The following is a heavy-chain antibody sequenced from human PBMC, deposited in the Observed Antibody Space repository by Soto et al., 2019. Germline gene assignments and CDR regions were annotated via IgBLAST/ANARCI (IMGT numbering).Heavy chain of an antibody. CDR3: ARVVVVAANSYYYYYYMDV. D-gene: IGHD2-15*01. CDR2: IIPILGIA. CDR1: GGTFSSYT. V-gene: IGHV1-69*02. J-gene: IGHJ6*03. Sequence: QVQLVQSGAEVKKPGSSVKVSCKASGGTFSSYTISWVRQAPGQGLEWMGRIIPILGIANYAQKFQGRVTITADKSTSTAYMELSSLRSEHTAVYYCARVVVVAANSYYYYYYMDVWGKGTTVTVSS.